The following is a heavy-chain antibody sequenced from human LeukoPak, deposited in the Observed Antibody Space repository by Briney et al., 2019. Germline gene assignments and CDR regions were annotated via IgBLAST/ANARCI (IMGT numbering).Heavy chain of an antibody. V-gene: IGHV5-51*01. Sequence: GESLKISCKGSGYSFTSYWIGWVRQMPGEGLQWMGIIYPGDSHSTYTPSFQGQVTISADKSISTAYLQWSSLKASDSAMYYCARTSVTATYFDNWGQGTLVTVSS. D-gene: IGHD2-21*02. CDR2: IYPGDSHS. J-gene: IGHJ4*02. CDR1: GYSFTSYW. CDR3: ARTSVTATYFDN.